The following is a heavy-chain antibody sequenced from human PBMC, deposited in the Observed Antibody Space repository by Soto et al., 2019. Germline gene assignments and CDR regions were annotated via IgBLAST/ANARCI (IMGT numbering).Heavy chain of an antibody. D-gene: IGHD2-21*01. J-gene: IGHJ3*02. CDR3: ARDQFLDAFDI. Sequence: QVQLVESGGGVVQPGRSLRLSCAASGFIFSSYSMHWVRQAPGKGLEWVAFISNDGSNKYYVDSVKGRFTISRDNSNNTLSLQMNSLRAEDTAVYYCARDQFLDAFDIWGQGTMVTVSS. V-gene: IGHV3-30-3*01. CDR1: GFIFSSYS. CDR2: ISNDGSNK.